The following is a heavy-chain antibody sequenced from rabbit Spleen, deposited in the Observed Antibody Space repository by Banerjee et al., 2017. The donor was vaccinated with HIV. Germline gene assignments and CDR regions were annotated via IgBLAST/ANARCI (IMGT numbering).Heavy chain of an antibody. V-gene: IGHV1S45*01. CDR3: ARAGEGGDGYLNL. Sequence: QEQLEESGGGLVKPEGSLTLTCKASGVSFSDKDVMCWVRQAPGKGLEWIACINTITGKTVYASWAKGRFIMSRTSSTTVTLQMTSLTVADTATYFCARAGEGGDGYLNLWGQGPWSPS. CDR2: INTITGKT. CDR1: GVSFSDKDV. D-gene: IGHD5-1*01. J-gene: IGHJ4*01.